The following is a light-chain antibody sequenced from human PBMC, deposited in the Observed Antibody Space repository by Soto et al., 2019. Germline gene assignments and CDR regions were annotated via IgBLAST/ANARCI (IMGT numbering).Light chain of an antibody. CDR2: KAS. Sequence: DIQMTQSPSTLSASVGDRVTITCRASQTISSWLAWYQQKPGKAPKLLIYKASSLESGVPSRFSGSGSGKEFTLTISSLQPDDFVTYYCQQYNSPYTFGQGTKLEIK. CDR1: QTISSW. J-gene: IGKJ2*01. CDR3: QQYNSPYT. V-gene: IGKV1-5*03.